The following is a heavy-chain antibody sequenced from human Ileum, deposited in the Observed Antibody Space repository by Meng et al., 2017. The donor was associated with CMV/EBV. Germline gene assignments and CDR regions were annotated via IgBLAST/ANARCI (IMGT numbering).Heavy chain of an antibody. V-gene: IGHV3-30*02. D-gene: IGHD2-21*02. CDR3: ARGPGVTLVDY. J-gene: IGHJ4*02. CDR1: GFTLSSYD. CDR2: TRYDGRKE. Sequence: GGSLRLSCAASGFTLSSYDVHWVRQAPGKGLEWVTFTRYDGRKEYYAESVKDRVTISRDNAKNTLYLQMNSLRAEDTAVYYCARGPGVTLVDYWGQGTLVTVSS.